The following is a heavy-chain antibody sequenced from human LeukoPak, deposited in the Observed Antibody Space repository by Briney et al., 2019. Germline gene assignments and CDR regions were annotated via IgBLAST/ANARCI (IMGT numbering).Heavy chain of an antibody. J-gene: IGHJ4*02. D-gene: IGHD1-26*01. CDR3: AKDPWVSGSYRGYFDY. Sequence: PGGSLRLSCGVSVVTFSSNAMSWVRQPPGKGLEWVSTISGTGGSTYYADSVKGGFNISRDNSKNTVYLQMNSLRAEDTAIYYCAKDPWVSGSYRGYFDYWGQGTLVTVSS. V-gene: IGHV3-23*01. CDR2: ISGTGGST. CDR1: VVTFSSNA.